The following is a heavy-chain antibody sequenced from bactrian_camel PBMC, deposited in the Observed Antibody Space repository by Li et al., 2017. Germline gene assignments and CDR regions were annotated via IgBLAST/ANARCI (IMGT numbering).Heavy chain of an antibody. J-gene: IGHJ6*01. V-gene: IGHV3S67*01. CDR2: LYAGVTT. D-gene: IGHD2*01. Sequence: DVQLVESGGGSVQEGGSLTLSCATSNYKYNTASIARFRQAPGKEREGVASLYAGVTTFYAASVRGRFSISRDNAKNTLYLQMTSLKPDDSATYYCAAATWGVQCGGSGYFTSPKNFGAMGPGTQVTVS. CDR1: NYKYNTAS. CDR3: AAATWGVQCGGSGYFTSPKNFGA.